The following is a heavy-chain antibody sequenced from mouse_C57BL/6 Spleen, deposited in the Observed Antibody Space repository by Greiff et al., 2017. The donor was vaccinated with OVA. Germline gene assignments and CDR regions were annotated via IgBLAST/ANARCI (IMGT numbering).Heavy chain of an antibody. CDR3: ARPSGTSWYFDV. D-gene: IGHD4-1*01. CDR2: ISSGGSYT. V-gene: IGHV5-6*01. J-gene: IGHJ1*03. Sequence: EVKLVESGGDLVKPGGSLKLSCAASGFTFSSYGMSWVRQTPDKRLEWVATISSGGSYTYYPDSVKGRFTISRDNAKNTLYLQMSRLKSEDTAMYYCARPSGTSWYFDVWGTGTTVTVSS. CDR1: GFTFSSYG.